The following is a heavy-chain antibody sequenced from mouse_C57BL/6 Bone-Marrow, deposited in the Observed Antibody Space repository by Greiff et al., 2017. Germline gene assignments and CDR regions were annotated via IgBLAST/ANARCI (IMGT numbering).Heavy chain of an antibody. CDR1: GYNFTSYW. Sequence: VQLQQPGAELVKPGASVKMSCKASGYNFTSYWITWVKQRPGQGLEWIGDIYPGSGSTNYNAKFKSKATLTVDTSSSTAYMQLSSLTSEDTAVYYCARWPFFAYWGQGTTLTVSA. CDR2: IYPGSGST. V-gene: IGHV1-55*01. J-gene: IGHJ2*01. CDR3: ARWPFFAY.